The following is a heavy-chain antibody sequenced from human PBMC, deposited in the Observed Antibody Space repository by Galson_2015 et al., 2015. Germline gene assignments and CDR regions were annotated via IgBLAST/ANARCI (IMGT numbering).Heavy chain of an antibody. D-gene: IGHD3-3*01. V-gene: IGHV3-23*01. CDR2: ISVVGTDT. J-gene: IGHJ4*02. CDR3: AKTLRFTDSFDY. Sequence: SLRLSCAASGFTIGNYVMAWVRQAPRKGLEWVSGISVVGTDTYYADSVKGRFTISRDNSKNTLYLQMNSLRAEDTAIYYCAKTLRFTDSFDYWGQGTLVTVSS. CDR1: GFTIGNYV.